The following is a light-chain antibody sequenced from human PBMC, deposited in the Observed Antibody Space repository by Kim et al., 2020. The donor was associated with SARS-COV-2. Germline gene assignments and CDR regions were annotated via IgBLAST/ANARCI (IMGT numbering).Light chain of an antibody. J-gene: IGLJ2*01. V-gene: IGLV3-19*01. CDR3: NSRDTSGHRVV. CDR1: TLRRDY. Sequence: SSELTQDPAVSVALGQTVRITCQGDTLRRDYASWFQQKPGQAPLLVIYGKGNRPPGIPDRFSGSNSGNTASLTITGAQAEDEADYYCNSRDTSGHRVVFG. CDR2: GKG.